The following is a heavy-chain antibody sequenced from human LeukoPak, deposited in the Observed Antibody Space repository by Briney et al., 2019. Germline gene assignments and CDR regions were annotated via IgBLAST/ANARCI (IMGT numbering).Heavy chain of an antibody. J-gene: IGHJ4*02. Sequence: SGTLSLTCTVSGGSVSSGSYYWSWIRQPPGKGLEWIGYIYYSGSTNYNPSLKSRVTISVDTSKNQFSLKLSSVTAADTAVYYCASSGRDGYKDYWGQGTLVTVSS. CDR2: IYYSGST. CDR1: GGSVSSGSYY. CDR3: ASSGRDGYKDY. D-gene: IGHD5-24*01. V-gene: IGHV4-61*01.